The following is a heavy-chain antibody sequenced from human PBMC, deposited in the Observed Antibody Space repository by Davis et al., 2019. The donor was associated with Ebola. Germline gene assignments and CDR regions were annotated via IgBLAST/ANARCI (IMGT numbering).Heavy chain of an antibody. CDR3: ARLLGGRISSGWTVSGY. Sequence: ASVTVSCKASGYTFTSYGISWVRQAPGQGLEWMGWISAYNGNTNYAQKLQGIVTMTTDTSTSTAYMELRSLRPDDTAVYYCARLLGGRISSGWTVSGYWGQGTLVTVSS. CDR1: GYTFTSYG. J-gene: IGHJ4*02. CDR2: ISAYNGNT. V-gene: IGHV1-18*01. D-gene: IGHD6-19*01.